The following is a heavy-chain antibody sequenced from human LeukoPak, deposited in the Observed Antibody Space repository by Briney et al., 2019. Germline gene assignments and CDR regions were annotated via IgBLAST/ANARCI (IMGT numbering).Heavy chain of an antibody. D-gene: IGHD6-6*01. Sequence: GGSLRLSCAASRFTFSDYYMSWFRKIPGKGLEWLSYISGGGSTIEYVDSATGRFTISRDNAQNSLFLQMNSLRAEDTAVYFCARYRSSPIKAFDTWGQGTMVTAS. V-gene: IGHV3-11*04. J-gene: IGHJ3*02. CDR1: RFTFSDYY. CDR2: ISGGGSTI. CDR3: ARYRSSPIKAFDT.